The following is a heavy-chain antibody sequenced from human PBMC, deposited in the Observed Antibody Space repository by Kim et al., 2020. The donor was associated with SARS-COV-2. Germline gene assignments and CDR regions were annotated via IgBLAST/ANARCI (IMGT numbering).Heavy chain of an antibody. Sequence: TTYNPSLKSRVTISVDTSKNQFSLKLSSVTAADTAVYYCASNGEATADYWGQGTLVTVSS. D-gene: IGHD4-17*01. V-gene: IGHV4-34*01. J-gene: IGHJ4*02. CDR2: T. CDR3: ASNGEATADY.